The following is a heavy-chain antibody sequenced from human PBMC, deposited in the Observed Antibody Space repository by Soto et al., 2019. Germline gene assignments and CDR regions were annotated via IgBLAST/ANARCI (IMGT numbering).Heavy chain of an antibody. D-gene: IGHD3-10*01. Sequence: QVQLQESGPGLVKPSETLPLTCSVSGVSVSSGIYYWTWIRQIAGKALESIGYIYYSGTTTYNPSLQSRVTISLDTSKNQFSLRLTSVSAADTAVYYCAASEPYGSGRQLAYWGQGVLVNVAS. CDR1: GVSVSSGIYY. V-gene: IGHV4-61*01. CDR2: IYYSGTT. CDR3: AASEPYGSGRQLAY. J-gene: IGHJ4*02.